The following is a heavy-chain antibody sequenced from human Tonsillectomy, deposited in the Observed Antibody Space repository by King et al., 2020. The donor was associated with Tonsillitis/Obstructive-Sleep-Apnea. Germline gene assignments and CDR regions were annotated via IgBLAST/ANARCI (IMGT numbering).Heavy chain of an antibody. V-gene: IGHV3-30*04. CDR2: ISYDGSNK. J-gene: IGHJ4*02. Sequence: VQLVESGGGVVQPGRSLRLSCAASGFKFSSYALHWVRQAPGKGLEWVSFISYDGSNKYYADSVKGRFTISRDNSKNTLYLQMNSLRAEDTAVYYCVRSIQGWHYFDYWGQGTLVTVSS. CDR3: VRSIQGWHYFDY. D-gene: IGHD6-19*01. CDR1: GFKFSSYA.